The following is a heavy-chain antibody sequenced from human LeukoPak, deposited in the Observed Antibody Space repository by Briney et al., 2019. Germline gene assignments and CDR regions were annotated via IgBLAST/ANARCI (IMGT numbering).Heavy chain of an antibody. V-gene: IGHV3-23*01. Sequence: PGGSLRPSCAASGFTFSSYAMSWVRQAPGKGLEWVSAISGSTGSTYYADSVKGRFSISRDNSKNTLYLQMNSLRADDTAIYYCAKYDSAWYYFDYWGPGTLVTVSS. CDR1: GFTFSSYA. J-gene: IGHJ4*02. D-gene: IGHD6-19*01. CDR3: AKYDSAWYYFDY. CDR2: ISGSTGST.